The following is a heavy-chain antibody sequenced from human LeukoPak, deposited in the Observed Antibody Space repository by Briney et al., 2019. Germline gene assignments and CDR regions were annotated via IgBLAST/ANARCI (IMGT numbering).Heavy chain of an antibody. CDR1: GYTFTGYY. CDR3: SRDLLMYYSGSGEST. D-gene: IGHD3-10*01. CDR2: INPHGGAT. V-gene: IGHV1-2*02. J-gene: IGHJ5*02. Sequence: ASVKVSCKASGYTFTGYYIHWVRQAPGQGPEWMGWINPHGGATNYAQNFQGRVTMTRDTSISTAYMELSSLTSDDTAMYYCSRDLLMYYSGSGESTWGQGTQVTVSS.